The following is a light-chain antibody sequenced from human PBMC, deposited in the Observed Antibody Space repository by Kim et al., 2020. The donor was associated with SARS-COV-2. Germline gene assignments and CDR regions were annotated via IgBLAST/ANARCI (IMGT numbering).Light chain of an antibody. Sequence: LAVSLGERATINCKSSQSVLYSSNNKNYLAWYQQKPGQPPKLLIYWASTRESGVPDRFSGSGSGTDFTLTISSLQAEDVAVYYCQQYYSTPYTFGQGTKL. CDR1: QSVLYSSNNKNY. CDR2: WAS. V-gene: IGKV4-1*01. J-gene: IGKJ2*01. CDR3: QQYYSTPYT.